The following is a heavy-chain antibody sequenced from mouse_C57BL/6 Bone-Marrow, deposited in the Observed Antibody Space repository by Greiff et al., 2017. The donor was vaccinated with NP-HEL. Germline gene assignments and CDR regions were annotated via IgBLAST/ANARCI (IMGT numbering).Heavy chain of an antibody. V-gene: IGHV2-2*01. CDR2: IWSGGST. Sequence: QVQLQQSGPGLVQPSQSLSITCTVSGFSLTSYGVHWVRQSPGKGLEWLGVIWSGGSTDYNAAFISRLSISKDNSKSQVFFKMNSLQADDTAIYYCARRAYYSNYVDYYAMDYWGQGTSVTVSS. CDR1: GFSLTSYG. D-gene: IGHD2-5*01. CDR3: ARRAYYSNYVDYYAMDY. J-gene: IGHJ4*01.